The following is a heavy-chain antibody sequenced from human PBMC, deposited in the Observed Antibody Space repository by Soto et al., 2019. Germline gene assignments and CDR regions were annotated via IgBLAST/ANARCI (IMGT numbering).Heavy chain of an antibody. CDR2: ISGSGGST. J-gene: IGHJ6*02. V-gene: IGHV3-23*01. Sequence: TGGSLRLSCAASGFTFSSYAMSWVRQAPGKGLEWVSAISGSGGSTYYADSVKGRFTISRDNSKNTLYLQMNSLRAEDTAVYYCAKDLERNNYDILTGPTPEPYYYYGMDVWGQGTTVTVSS. D-gene: IGHD3-9*01. CDR3: AKDLERNNYDILTGPTPEPYYYYGMDV. CDR1: GFTFSSYA.